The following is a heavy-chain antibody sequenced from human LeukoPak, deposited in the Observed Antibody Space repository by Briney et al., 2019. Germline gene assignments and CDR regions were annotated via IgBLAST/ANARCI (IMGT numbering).Heavy chain of an antibody. CDR2: IFPSGST. Sequence: SEALSLTCIVSGGSISSGPYYWGWVRQPPGKGLECIGSIFPSGSTYSNPSLESRVTISVDTSKNHFSLKLSSVTAADTAVYYCARHGSLSSGLYIRGQGSLVTVSS. V-gene: IGHV4-39*01. CDR3: ARHGSLSSGLYI. J-gene: IGHJ4*02. D-gene: IGHD6-25*01. CDR1: GGSISSGPYY.